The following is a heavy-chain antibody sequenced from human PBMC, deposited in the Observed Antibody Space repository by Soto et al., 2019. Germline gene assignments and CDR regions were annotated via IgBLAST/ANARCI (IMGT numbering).Heavy chain of an antibody. V-gene: IGHV4-31*11. D-gene: IGHD2-21*02. CDR1: GGSISSGGYY. Sequence: SETLSLTCAVSGGSISSGGYYWSWIRQHPGKGLEWIGYIYYSGSTYYNPSLKSRVTISVDTSKNQFSLKLSSVTAADTAVYYLGGVCGGDCHNGMDVWGQGTTVTVSS. CDR3: GGVCGGDCHNGMDV. CDR2: IYYSGST. J-gene: IGHJ6*02.